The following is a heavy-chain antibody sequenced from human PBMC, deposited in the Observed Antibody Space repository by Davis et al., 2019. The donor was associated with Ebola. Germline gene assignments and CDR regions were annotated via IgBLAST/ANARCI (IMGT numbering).Heavy chain of an antibody. V-gene: IGHV5-51*01. CDR1: GYSFTSYW. D-gene: IGHD2-21*02. CDR2: IYPGDSDT. J-gene: IGHJ6*02. CDR3: ARLTAPGHCGGDCYPRYGMDV. Sequence: GESLKISCKGSGYSFTSYWISWVRQMPGKGLEWMGIIYPGDSDTRYSPSFQGQVTISADKSISTAYLQWSSLKASDTAMYYCARLTAPGHCGGDCYPRYGMDVWGQGTTVTVSS.